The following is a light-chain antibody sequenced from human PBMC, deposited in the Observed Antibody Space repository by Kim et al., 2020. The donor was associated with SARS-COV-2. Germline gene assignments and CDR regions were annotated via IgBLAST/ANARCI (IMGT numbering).Light chain of an antibody. CDR2: AAS. CDR1: QSMTNY. J-gene: IGKJ1*01. Sequence: DIQMTQSPSSLSAYVGDRVTITCRASQSMTNYLNWYQQKPGKAPKLLIYAASSLHTGVPSRFSGSGSGRDFTLTISNLQPEDFATYYCQQTYSTPRTFVQGTKVEIK. V-gene: IGKV1-39*01. CDR3: QQTYSTPRT.